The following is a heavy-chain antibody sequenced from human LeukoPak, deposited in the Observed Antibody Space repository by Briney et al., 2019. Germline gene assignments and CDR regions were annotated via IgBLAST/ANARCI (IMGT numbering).Heavy chain of an antibody. CDR1: GYTFSDYY. D-gene: IGHD6-6*01. Sequence: ASVKVSCKASGYTFSDYYMHWVRLAPGQGLEWMGWIGPNSGGTNYAQKFQGRVTMTRDTSISTAYMELSRLISDDTAVYYCARSNIAVRRGDNWFDPWGQGTLVTVSS. CDR3: ARSNIAVRRGDNWFDP. CDR2: IGPNSGGT. J-gene: IGHJ5*02. V-gene: IGHV1-2*02.